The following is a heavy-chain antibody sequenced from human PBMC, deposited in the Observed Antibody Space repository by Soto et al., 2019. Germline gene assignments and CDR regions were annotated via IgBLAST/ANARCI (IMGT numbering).Heavy chain of an antibody. Sequence: PSETLSLTCSVSGGSIDNYYWSWIRQPPGKGLEWIGYIFFRGYTNYNPSLKGRVNISVDTSNNQFSLRLTSMTAADTAIYYCAKTNMVTTVKFHCDYWGQGTLVTVSS. D-gene: IGHD4-17*01. J-gene: IGHJ4*02. V-gene: IGHV4-59*08. CDR1: GGSIDNYY. CDR2: IFFRGYT. CDR3: AKTNMVTTVKFHCDY.